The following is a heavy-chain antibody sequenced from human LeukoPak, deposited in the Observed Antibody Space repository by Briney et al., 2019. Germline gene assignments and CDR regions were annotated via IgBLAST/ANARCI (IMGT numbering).Heavy chain of an antibody. Sequence: GGSLRLSCAASGFTFSSYEMNCVRQAPGEGLEWVSYISSSGTTIYYADSVKRRFTISRDNAKNSLYLQMNSLRAEDTAVYYCAELGITMIGGVWGKGTTVTISS. J-gene: IGHJ6*04. CDR1: GFTFSSYE. V-gene: IGHV3-48*03. CDR3: AELGITMIGGV. CDR2: ISSSGTTI. D-gene: IGHD3-10*02.